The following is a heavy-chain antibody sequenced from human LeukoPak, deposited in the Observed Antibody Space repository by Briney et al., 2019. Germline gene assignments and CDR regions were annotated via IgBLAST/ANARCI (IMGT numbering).Heavy chain of an antibody. CDR2: IHYSGST. CDR1: GGSISGYY. Sequence: LETLSLTCTVSGGSISGYYWNWIRQPPGKGLEWIGYIHYSGSTNYNPSLESRVTISLDTSKNQFSLKLNSVTAADTAVYYCARDYYGSGSYYNHFYGMDVWGQGTTVTVSS. CDR3: ARDYYGSGSYYNHFYGMDV. J-gene: IGHJ6*02. V-gene: IGHV4-59*01. D-gene: IGHD3-10*01.